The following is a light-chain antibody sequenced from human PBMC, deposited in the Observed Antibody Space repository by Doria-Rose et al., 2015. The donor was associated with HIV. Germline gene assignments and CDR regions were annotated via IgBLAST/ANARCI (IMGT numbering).Light chain of an antibody. V-gene: IGKV1-27*01. J-gene: IGKJ5*01. CDR3: RNYNSAPSIT. CDR1: QGISNY. Sequence: DIQMTQSPSSLSASVGDRVTITCRASQGISNYLAWYQRKPGKPPKLLIYAASTLQSGVPSRFSGGGSGTDFTLSISSLQPEDIATYYCRNYNSAPSITFGQGTRLEIK. CDR2: AAS.